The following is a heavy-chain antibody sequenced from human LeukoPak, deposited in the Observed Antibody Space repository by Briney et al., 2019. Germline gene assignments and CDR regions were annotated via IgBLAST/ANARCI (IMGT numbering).Heavy chain of an antibody. CDR3: ARALYSSSWYGVDYYYYGMDV. Sequence: ASVKVSCKSSVYTFTSYGISWVRQAPGQGLEWMGWISAYNGNTNYAQKLQGRVTMTTDTSTSTAYMELRSLRSDDTAVYYCARALYSSSWYGVDYYYYGMDVWGQGTTVTVSS. J-gene: IGHJ6*02. V-gene: IGHV1-18*01. CDR2: ISAYNGNT. CDR1: VYTFTSYG. D-gene: IGHD6-13*01.